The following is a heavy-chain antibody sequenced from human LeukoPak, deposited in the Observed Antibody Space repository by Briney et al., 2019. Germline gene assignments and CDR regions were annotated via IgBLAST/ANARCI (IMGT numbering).Heavy chain of an antibody. Sequence: ASVKVSRKVSGYTLTELSMHWVRQAPGKGLEWVGGFDPEDGETIYAQKSQGRVTMTEDTSTDTAYMELSSLRSEDTAVYYCATDLPYDYVWGSYPYWGQGTLVTVSS. V-gene: IGHV1-24*01. J-gene: IGHJ4*02. CDR1: GYTLTELS. CDR2: FDPEDGET. D-gene: IGHD3-16*02. CDR3: ATDLPYDYVWGSYPY.